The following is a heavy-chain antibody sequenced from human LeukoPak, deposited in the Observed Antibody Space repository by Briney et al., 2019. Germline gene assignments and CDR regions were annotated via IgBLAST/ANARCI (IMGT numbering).Heavy chain of an antibody. CDR1: GGTFSSYA. Sequence: SVKVSCKASGGTFSSYAISWVRQAPGQGLEWMGGIIPIFGTAHYAQKFQGRVTITADESTSTAYMELSSLRSEDTAVYYCARIVTHDYGDLDYWGQGTLFTVSS. D-gene: IGHD4-17*01. J-gene: IGHJ4*02. V-gene: IGHV1-69*13. CDR3: ARIVTHDYGDLDY. CDR2: IIPIFGTA.